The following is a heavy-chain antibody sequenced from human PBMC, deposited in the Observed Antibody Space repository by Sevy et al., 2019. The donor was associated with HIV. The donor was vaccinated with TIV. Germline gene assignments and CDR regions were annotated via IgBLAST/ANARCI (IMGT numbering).Heavy chain of an antibody. V-gene: IGHV3-21*01. J-gene: IGHJ6*02. CDR2: ISSSSSYI. CDR1: GFTFSSYS. D-gene: IGHD3-16*01. CDR3: ATSGGFNYYGMDV. Sequence: GGSLRLSCAASGFTFSSYSMNWVRQAPGKGLEWVSSISSSSSYIYYADSVKGRITISRDNAKNSLYLQMNSLRAEDTAVYYCATSGGFNYYGMDVWGQGTTVTVSS.